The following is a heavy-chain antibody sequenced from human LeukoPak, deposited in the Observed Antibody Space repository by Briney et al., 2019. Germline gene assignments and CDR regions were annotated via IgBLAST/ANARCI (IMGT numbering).Heavy chain of an antibody. J-gene: IGHJ4*02. D-gene: IGHD3-22*01. Sequence: GGSLRLSCAASGFTFSSYGMHWVRQAPGKGLEWVAVISYDGSIEYYADSVKGRFSISGDNSKNTLYLQMNSLRAEDTALYYCAKGISSGCFDYWGQGTLVTVSS. CDR2: ISYDGSIE. V-gene: IGHV3-30*18. CDR3: AKGISSGCFDY. CDR1: GFTFSSYG.